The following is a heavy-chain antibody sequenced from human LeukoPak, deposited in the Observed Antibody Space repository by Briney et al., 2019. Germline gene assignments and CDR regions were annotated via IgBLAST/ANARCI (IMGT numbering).Heavy chain of an antibody. J-gene: IGHJ4*02. CDR3: AKGWQWLATVYFDY. Sequence: PGGSLRLSCAASGFTFSSYSMNWVRQAPGKGLEWVSAISGNGGSTYYADSVKGRFTISRDNSKNTLYLQMNSLRAEDTAVYYCAKGWQWLATVYFDYWGQGTLVTVSS. CDR1: GFTFSSYS. CDR2: ISGNGGST. D-gene: IGHD6-19*01. V-gene: IGHV3-23*01.